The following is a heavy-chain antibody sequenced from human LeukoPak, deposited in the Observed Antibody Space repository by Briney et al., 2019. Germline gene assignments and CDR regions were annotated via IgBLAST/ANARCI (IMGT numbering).Heavy chain of an antibody. CDR1: GFTFSSYW. CDR3: ARAFRGSSWSFYYYMDV. D-gene: IGHD6-13*01. Sequence: PGGSLRLSCAASGFTFSSYWMHWVRQAPGKGLVWVSRINTDGSSTSYADSVKGRFTISRDNAKNTLYLQMNSLRAEDTAVYYCARAFRGSSWSFYYYMDVWGKGTTVTVSS. V-gene: IGHV3-74*01. CDR2: INTDGSST. J-gene: IGHJ6*03.